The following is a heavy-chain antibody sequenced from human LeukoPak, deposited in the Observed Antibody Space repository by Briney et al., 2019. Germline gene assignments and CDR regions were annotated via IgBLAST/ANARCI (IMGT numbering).Heavy chain of an antibody. CDR2: IYYSGST. D-gene: IGHD5-18*01. CDR1: GGSISSYY. J-gene: IGHJ6*02. CDR3: ARHSGRGYSYGRYYYYGMDV. V-gene: IGHV4-59*08. Sequence: PSETLSLTCTVSGGSISSYYWSWIRQPSGKGLEWIGYIYYSGSTNYNPSLKSRVTISVDTSKNQFSLKLSSVTAADTAVYYCARHSGRGYSYGRYYYYGMDVWGQGTTVTVSS.